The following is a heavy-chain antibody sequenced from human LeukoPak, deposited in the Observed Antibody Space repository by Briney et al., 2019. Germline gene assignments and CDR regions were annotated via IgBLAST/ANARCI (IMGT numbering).Heavy chain of an antibody. D-gene: IGHD3-10*01. CDR2: IRYDGSNK. CDR3: VRDYYGSGDV. J-gene: IGHJ4*02. Sequence: GGSLRLSCAASGFTFSSYVMHWVRQAPGKGLEWVAFIRYDGSNKYYADSVKGRFTISRDNSKNTLYLQMNSLRAEDTAVYYCVRDYYGSGDVWGQGTLVTVSS. V-gene: IGHV3-30*02. CDR1: GFTFSSYV.